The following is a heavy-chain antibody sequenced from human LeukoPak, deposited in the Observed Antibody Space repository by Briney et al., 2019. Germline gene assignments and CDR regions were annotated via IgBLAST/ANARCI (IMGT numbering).Heavy chain of an antibody. CDR1: GFTFSSYS. CDR3: ARDPGYSYGHDY. V-gene: IGHV3-21*01. Sequence: GGSLRLSCAASGFTFSSYSMNWVRQAPGKGLEWVSSISSSSSYIYYADSVKGRFTISRDNAKNSLYLQMNSPRAEDTAVYYCARDPGYSYGHDYWGQGTLVTVSS. D-gene: IGHD5-18*01. CDR2: ISSSSSYI. J-gene: IGHJ4*02.